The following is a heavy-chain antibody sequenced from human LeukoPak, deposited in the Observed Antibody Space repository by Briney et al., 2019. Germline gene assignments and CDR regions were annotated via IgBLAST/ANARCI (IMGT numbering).Heavy chain of an antibody. V-gene: IGHV4-30-4*01. D-gene: IGHD2-2*01. CDR1: GGSISSGDYY. Sequence: SETLSLTCTVSGGSISSGDYYWSWIRQPPGKGLGWIGYIYYSGSTYYNPSLKSRVTISVDTSKNQFSLKLSSVTAADTAVYYCAREYQLLNFDYWGQGTLVTVSS. CDR2: IYYSGST. CDR3: AREYQLLNFDY. J-gene: IGHJ4*02.